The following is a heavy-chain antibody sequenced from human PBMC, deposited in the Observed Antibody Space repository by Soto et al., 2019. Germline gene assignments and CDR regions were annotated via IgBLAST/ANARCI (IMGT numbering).Heavy chain of an antibody. CDR3: ARGGYFDSSNYLAY. D-gene: IGHD3-22*01. Sequence: ASVKVSCKASGYTFTSYGINWVRQAPGRGLEWMGWINPGNGNTKYSQQFQGRVIIDRDTSASTAYMELSSLRSEDTAVYYCARGGYFDSSNYLAYWGLGTLVTV. V-gene: IGHV1-3*01. CDR2: INPGNGNT. J-gene: IGHJ4*02. CDR1: GYTFTSYG.